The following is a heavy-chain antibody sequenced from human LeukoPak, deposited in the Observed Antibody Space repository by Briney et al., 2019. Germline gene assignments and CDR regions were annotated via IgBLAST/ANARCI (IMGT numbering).Heavy chain of an antibody. CDR2: ISAYNGNT. CDR3: ARDSPIYYDSGGYDAGHY. Sequence: ASVKVSCKSSGYTFTTYGISWVRQPPGQGLELMGWISAYNGNTNYSQKLQGRVTMTTDTSTSTAYMELRRLRSDDMAVYYCARDSPIYYDSGGYDAGHYWGQGTLVTVSS. J-gene: IGHJ4*02. V-gene: IGHV1-18*03. CDR1: GYTFTTYG. D-gene: IGHD3-22*01.